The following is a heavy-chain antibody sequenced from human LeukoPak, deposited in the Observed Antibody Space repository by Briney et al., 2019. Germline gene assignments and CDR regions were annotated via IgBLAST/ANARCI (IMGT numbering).Heavy chain of an antibody. CDR2: IYYSGST. Sequence: SETLSLTCTVSGGSISSYYWSWIRQPPGKGLEWTGYIYYSGSTNYNPSLKSRVTISVDTSKNQFSLKLSSVTAADTAVYYCARVSPHPWIRATADLDYWGQGALVTVSS. CDR1: GGSISSYY. CDR3: ARVSPHPWIRATADLDY. J-gene: IGHJ4*02. V-gene: IGHV4-59*01. D-gene: IGHD6-13*01.